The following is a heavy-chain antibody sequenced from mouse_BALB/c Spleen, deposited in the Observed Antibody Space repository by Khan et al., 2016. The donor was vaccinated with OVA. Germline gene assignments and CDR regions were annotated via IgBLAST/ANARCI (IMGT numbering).Heavy chain of an antibody. D-gene: IGHD1-3*01. V-gene: IGHV3-8*02. J-gene: IGHJ4*01. Sequence: EVELVESGPSLVKPSQTLSLTCSVSGDSITSGYWNWIRKFPGNKLQYMGYITYSGSTYYNPSLKSRISITRDTSKNQYYLQLNSVTTEDTATYYCARSGFYAMDYWGQGTSVTVSS. CDR1: GDSITSGY. CDR3: ARSGFYAMDY. CDR2: ITYSGST.